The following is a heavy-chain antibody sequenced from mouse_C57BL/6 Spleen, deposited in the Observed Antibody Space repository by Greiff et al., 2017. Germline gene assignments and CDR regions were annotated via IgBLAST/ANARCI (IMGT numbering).Heavy chain of an antibody. CDR1: GYTFTSYW. CDR2: IHPNSGST. Sequence: QVQLQQPGAELVKPGASVKLSCKASGYTFTSYWMHWVKQRPGQGLEWIGMIHPNSGSTNYNEKFKSKATLTVDKSSSTAYMQLSSLTSEDSAVYYCARETWDEKGFAYWGQGTLVTVSA. CDR3: ARETWDEKGFAY. V-gene: IGHV1-64*01. D-gene: IGHD4-1*01. J-gene: IGHJ3*01.